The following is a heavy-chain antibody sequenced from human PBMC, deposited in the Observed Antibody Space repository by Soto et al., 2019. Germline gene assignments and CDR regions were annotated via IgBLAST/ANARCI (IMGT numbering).Heavy chain of an antibody. CDR3: ASHGVHLDPAYLDA. J-gene: IGHJ6*01. V-gene: IGHV3-11*01. D-gene: IGHD4-17*01. CDR2: IGTSDMTI. CDR1: GFIFSDYY. Sequence: QVQLVESGGGLVKPGGSLRLSCAASGFIFSDYYMSWVRQAPGKGLEWVSYIGTSDMTIYYADSVKGRFTISRDNANNSLYLQMTTLTAKDTAVNACASHGVHLDPAYLDAWGK.